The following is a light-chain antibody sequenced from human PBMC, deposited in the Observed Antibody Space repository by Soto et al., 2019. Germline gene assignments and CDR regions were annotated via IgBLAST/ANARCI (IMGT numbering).Light chain of an antibody. CDR1: QSVRSSY. Sequence: EIVLTQSPGTLSLSPGERATLSCRASQSVRSSYLAWYQQKPAQAPRLLIYGASSRATGIPDRFSGSGSGTDFTLTISRLEPEDFAVYYCQRYGSSPLTFGGGTKVDIK. V-gene: IGKV3-20*01. J-gene: IGKJ4*01. CDR3: QRYGSSPLT. CDR2: GAS.